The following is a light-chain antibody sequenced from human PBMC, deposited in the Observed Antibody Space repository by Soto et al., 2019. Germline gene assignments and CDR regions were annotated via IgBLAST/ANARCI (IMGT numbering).Light chain of an antibody. CDR1: QGIKNW. CDR2: AAS. J-gene: IGKJ1*01. CDR3: QQSYSSPRT. V-gene: IGKV1-12*01. Sequence: PSPSDGSKSVGEREKNRCGASQGIKNWLAWYQQKKGKAPKVLIYAASSLQSGVPARFSGSGSGTDFNLTISSLQTEEFAIYYCQQSYSSPRTVGQGTKVDIK.